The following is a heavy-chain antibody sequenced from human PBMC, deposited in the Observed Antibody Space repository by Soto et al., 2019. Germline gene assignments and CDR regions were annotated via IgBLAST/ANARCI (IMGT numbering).Heavy chain of an antibody. CDR3: ARDWDIGYPNWFDP. J-gene: IGHJ5*02. V-gene: IGHV1-69*13. Sequence: SVKVSCKACGGTFSSYAISWVRQAPGQGLEWMGGIIPIFGTANYAQKFQGRVTITADESTSTAYMELSSLRSEDTAVYYCARDWDIGYPNWFDPWGQGTLVTVSS. CDR2: IIPIFGTA. CDR1: GGTFSSYA. D-gene: IGHD5-12*01.